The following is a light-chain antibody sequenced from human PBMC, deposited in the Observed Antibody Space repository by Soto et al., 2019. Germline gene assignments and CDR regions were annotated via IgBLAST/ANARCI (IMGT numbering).Light chain of an antibody. CDR2: GAS. J-gene: IGKJ1*01. V-gene: IGKV3-15*01. CDR1: QSVSSN. CDR3: QQYKSWWT. Sequence: EIVMTQSPATLSLSPGERATLSCRASQSVSSNLAWYQQKPGQAPRLLIFGASTRATGIPARFSGSGSGTEFTLTISSLQSEDFAVYYCQQYKSWWTFGQGTKVDIK.